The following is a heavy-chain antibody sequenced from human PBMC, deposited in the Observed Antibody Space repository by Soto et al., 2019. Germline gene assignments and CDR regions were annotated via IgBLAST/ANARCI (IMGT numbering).Heavy chain of an antibody. CDR1: GFTFSSYG. V-gene: IGHV3-30*18. Sequence: QVQLVESGGGVVQPGRSLRLSCAASGFTFSSYGMHWVRQAPGKGLEWVAVISYDGSNKYYADSVKRRFTISRDNSKNTLDLQMNSLRAEDTAVYHCAKGYSYSVCDYWGQGTLVTVSS. J-gene: IGHJ4*02. CDR3: AKGYSYSVCDY. CDR2: ISYDGSNK. D-gene: IGHD5-18*01.